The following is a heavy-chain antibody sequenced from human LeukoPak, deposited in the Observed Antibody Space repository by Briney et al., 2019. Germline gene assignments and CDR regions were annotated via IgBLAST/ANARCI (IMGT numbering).Heavy chain of an antibody. V-gene: IGHV3-48*03. CDR2: ISSSGSTI. D-gene: IGHD4-23*01. CDR3: ARGQDTVVTSRDAFDI. Sequence: GGSLRLSCAASGFTFSSYEMNWVRQAPGKGLEWVSYISSSGSTIYYADSVKGRFTSSRDNAKNSLYLQMNSLRAEDTAVYYCARGQDTVVTSRDAFDIWGQGTMVTVSS. J-gene: IGHJ3*02. CDR1: GFTFSSYE.